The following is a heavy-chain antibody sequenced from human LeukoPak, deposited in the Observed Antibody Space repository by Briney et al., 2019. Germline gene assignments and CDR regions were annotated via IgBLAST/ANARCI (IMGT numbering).Heavy chain of an antibody. CDR1: GFTFRSYS. D-gene: IGHD3/OR15-3a*01. J-gene: IGHJ4*02. V-gene: IGHV3-21*01. Sequence: GGSLRLSCEGTGFTFRSYSMNWVRQAPGKGLEWLSSISGDSVHIFYADSVKGRFTISRDDAKSSLYLQMNSLRAEDTAVYYCARFETRGTGDSDFWGQGTLVTVSS. CDR3: ARFETRGTGDSDF. CDR2: ISGDSVHI.